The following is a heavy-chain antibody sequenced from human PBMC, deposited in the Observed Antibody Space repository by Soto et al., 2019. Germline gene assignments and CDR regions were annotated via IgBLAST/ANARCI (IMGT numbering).Heavy chain of an antibody. CDR1: GFSFSSYS. V-gene: IGHV3-48*04. J-gene: IGHJ4*02. D-gene: IGHD1-20*01. CDR3: ARDVGITGTYYFDY. CDR2: ISSTSSTI. Sequence: GGSLRLSCAASGFSFSSYSMNWVRQAPGKGLEWVSYISSTSSTIYYADSVKGRFTISRDNAKNSLYLQMNSLRAEDTAVYYCARDVGITGTYYFDYWGQGTLVTVSS.